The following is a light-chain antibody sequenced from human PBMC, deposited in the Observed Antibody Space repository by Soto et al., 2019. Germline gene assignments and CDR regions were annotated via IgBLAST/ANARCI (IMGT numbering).Light chain of an antibody. CDR3: AAWDDSLNGDV. CDR2: YDD. J-gene: IGLJ1*01. Sequence: QSVLTQPPSVSEAPRQRVTISCSGSSSNIGNNAVNWYQQLPGKAPKLLIYYDDLLPSGVSDRFSGSKSGTSASLAISGLQSEDEGDYYCAAWDDSLNGDVFGTGTKLTVL. V-gene: IGLV1-36*01. CDR1: SSNIGNNA.